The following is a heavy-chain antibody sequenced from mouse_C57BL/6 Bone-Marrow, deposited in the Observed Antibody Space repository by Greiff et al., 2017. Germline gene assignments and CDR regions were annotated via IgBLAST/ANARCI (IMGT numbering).Heavy chain of an antibody. CDR1: GFNIKDDY. V-gene: IGHV14-4*01. CDR3: TPFYYGSSYWYFDV. J-gene: IGHJ1*03. D-gene: IGHD1-1*01. CDR2: IDPENGDT. Sequence: VQLQQSGAELVRPGASVKLSCTTSGFNIKDDYMHWVKQRPEQGLEWIGWIDPENGDTDYASKFQGKATITADTSSTPAHLQLSSLTSEDTAVYYWTPFYYGSSYWYFDVWGTGTTVTVSA.